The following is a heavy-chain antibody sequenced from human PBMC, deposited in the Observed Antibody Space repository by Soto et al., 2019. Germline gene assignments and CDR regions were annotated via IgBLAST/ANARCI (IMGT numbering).Heavy chain of an antibody. CDR2: IYYSGST. J-gene: IGHJ4*02. D-gene: IGHD6-19*01. CDR3: ARGGWYIDY. CDR1: GGSMSSYY. Sequence: QVQLQESGPGLVKPSETLSLTCSVSGGSMSSYYWSWIRLPPGKGLEWIGYIYYSGSTDYNPSLTRRVTLSVDTSKNQFSLKLTSVTAADTAMYYCARGGWYIDYWGQGTLVTVSS. V-gene: IGHV4-59*01.